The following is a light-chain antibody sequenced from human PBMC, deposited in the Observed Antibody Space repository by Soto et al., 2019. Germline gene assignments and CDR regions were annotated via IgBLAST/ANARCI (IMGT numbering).Light chain of an antibody. J-gene: IGLJ2*01. CDR2: EVT. V-gene: IGLV2-14*01. Sequence: QSALTQPASVSGSPGQSVTIPCTGTNSDLGNYKYVSWYQQYPGKPPQLLIYEVTNRPLGVSNRFSGSKSGNTASLTISGLQAEDEADYYCSSYTSKSSLIFGGGTKLTVL. CDR3: SSYTSKSSLI. CDR1: NSDLGNYKY.